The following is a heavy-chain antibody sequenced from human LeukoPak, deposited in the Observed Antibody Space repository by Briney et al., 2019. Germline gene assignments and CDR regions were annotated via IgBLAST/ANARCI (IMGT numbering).Heavy chain of an antibody. J-gene: IGHJ4*02. D-gene: IGHD6-6*01. CDR2: IHYSGST. V-gene: IGHV4-39*01. CDR1: GGSTSSSNYI. CDR3: ARQVSSIIARPFDY. Sequence: SETLSLTCTVSGGSTSSSNYIWGWIRQPPGEGLEWFGSIHYSGSTYYNPSLKSRVTISVDTSKNLLALKLSSVTAADTAVYYCARQVSSIIARPFDYWGQGTQVTVSS.